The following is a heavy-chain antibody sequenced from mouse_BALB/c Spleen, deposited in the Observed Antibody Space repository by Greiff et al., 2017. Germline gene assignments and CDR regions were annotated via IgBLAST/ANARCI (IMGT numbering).Heavy chain of an antibody. D-gene: IGHD1-3*01. Sequence: EVMLVESGGDLVKPGGSLKLSCAASGFTFSSYGMSWVRQTPDKRLEWVATISSGGSYTYYPDSVKGRFTISRDNARNTLYLQMSSLKSEDTALCYSVRHDVSGDMDYWGQGTTVTVSS. J-gene: IGHJ4*01. V-gene: IGHV5-6*01. CDR1: GFTFSSYG. CDR3: VRHDVSGDMDY. CDR2: ISSGGSYT.